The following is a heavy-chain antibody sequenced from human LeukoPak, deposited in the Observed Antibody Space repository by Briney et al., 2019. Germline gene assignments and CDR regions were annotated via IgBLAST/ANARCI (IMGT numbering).Heavy chain of an antibody. J-gene: IGHJ3*02. V-gene: IGHV1-18*01. CDR1: GYTFNTYG. D-gene: IGHD3-3*01. CDR2: ISPYNGNT. CDR3: ARDRGNYDFWSGYRPYAFDI. Sequence: GASVGVSCKTSGYTFNTYGITWVRQAPGQGLEWMGWISPYNGNTNYAQKLQGRVTMTTDTSTSTAYMELRSLRSDDTAVYYCARDRGNYDFWSGYRPYAFDIWGQGTMVTVSS.